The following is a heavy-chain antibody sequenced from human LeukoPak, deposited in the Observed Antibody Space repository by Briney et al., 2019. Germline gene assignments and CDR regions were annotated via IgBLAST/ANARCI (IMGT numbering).Heavy chain of an antibody. CDR3: AKSGRYFYYDMDV. V-gene: IGHV3-23*01. CDR2: ISGSADYT. J-gene: IGHJ6*02. Sequence: GGSLRLSCSASGFTFSNYAMTWVRQAPGKGLEWVSGISGSADYTYYADSVKGRFTISRDSSKNTLFLQMNSLRAEDTAVYYCAKSGRYFYYDMDVWGQGTTVTVSS. CDR1: GFTFSNYA. D-gene: IGHD1-26*01.